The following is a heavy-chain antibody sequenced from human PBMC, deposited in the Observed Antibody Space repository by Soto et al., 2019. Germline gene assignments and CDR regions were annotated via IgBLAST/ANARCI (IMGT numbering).Heavy chain of an antibody. J-gene: IGHJ4*02. CDR3: AKSSLNYGDLNYFDY. CDR1: GFTFSSYA. D-gene: IGHD4-17*01. Sequence: GSLRLSCAASGFTFSSYAMSWVRQAPGKGLEWVSAISGSGGSTYYADSVKGRFTISRDNSKNTLYLQMNSLRAEDTAVYYCAKSSLNYGDLNYFDYWGQGTLVTVSS. V-gene: IGHV3-23*01. CDR2: ISGSGGST.